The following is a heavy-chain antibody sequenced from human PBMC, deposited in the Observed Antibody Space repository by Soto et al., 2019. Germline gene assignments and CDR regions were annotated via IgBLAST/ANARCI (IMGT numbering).Heavy chain of an antibody. D-gene: IGHD3-16*01. CDR3: ARAITLTYSFFYCGLNV. Sequence: QVQMHESGPGLVKHSQTLSLTCSVSGGSISHDDYYWTWIRQHPGKGLEWIGHIYYNGNTYYNPYLKSRLTMSFDTSQIQCSLHLTSVIAADSASYFFARAITLTYSFFYCGLNVGGQGTTVTGSS. CDR1: GGSISHDDYY. CDR2: IYYNGNT. V-gene: IGHV4-30-4*08. J-gene: IGHJ6*02.